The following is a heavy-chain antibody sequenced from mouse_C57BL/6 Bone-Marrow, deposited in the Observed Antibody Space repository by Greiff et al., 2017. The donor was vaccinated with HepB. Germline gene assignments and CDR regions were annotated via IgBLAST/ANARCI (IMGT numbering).Heavy chain of an antibody. CDR3: AREIDYDYDKDYFDY. CDR2: ISSGGSYT. CDR1: GFTFSSYG. J-gene: IGHJ2*01. V-gene: IGHV5-6*01. D-gene: IGHD2-4*01. Sequence: EVKLVESGGDLVKPGGSLKLSCAASGFTFSSYGMSWVRQTPDKRLEWVATISSGGSYTYYPDSVKGRFTISRDIAKNTLYLQMSSLKSEDTAMYYCAREIDYDYDKDYFDYWGQGTTLTVSS.